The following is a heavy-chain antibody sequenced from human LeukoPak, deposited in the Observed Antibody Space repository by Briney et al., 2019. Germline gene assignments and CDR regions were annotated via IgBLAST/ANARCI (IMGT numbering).Heavy chain of an antibody. CDR2: ISWNSGSI. CDR3: AKDIYSSSRYYYYGMDV. CDR1: GFTFDDYA. V-gene: IGHV3-9*01. D-gene: IGHD6-13*01. J-gene: IGHJ6*02. Sequence: PGGSPRLSCAASGFTFDDYAMHWVRQAPGKGLEWVSGISWNSGSIGYADSVKGRFTISRDNAKNSLYLQMNSLRAEDTALYYCAKDIYSSSRYYYYGMDVWGQGTTVTVSS.